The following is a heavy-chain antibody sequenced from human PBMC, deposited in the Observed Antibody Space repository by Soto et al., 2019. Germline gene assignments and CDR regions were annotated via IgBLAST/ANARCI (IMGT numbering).Heavy chain of an antibody. CDR1: GGTFSSYA. J-gene: IGHJ6*02. D-gene: IGHD3-10*01. V-gene: IGHV1-69*06. CDR2: IIPIFGTA. Sequence: GASVKVSCKASGGTFSSYAISWVRQAPGQGLEWMGGIIPIFGTANYAQKFQGRVTITADKSTSTAYMELSSLRSEDTAVYYCARVGGVIAHVNMVRAPLDYYYYYGMDVWGQGTTVTVSS. CDR3: ARVGGVIAHVNMVRAPLDYYYYYGMDV.